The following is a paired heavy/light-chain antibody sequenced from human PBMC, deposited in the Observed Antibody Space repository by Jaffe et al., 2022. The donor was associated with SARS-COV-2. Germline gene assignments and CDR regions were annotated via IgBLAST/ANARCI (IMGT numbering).Heavy chain of an antibody. CDR2: IKQDGSEK. CDR3: ARALGYCSSTSCYYYGMDV. V-gene: IGHV3-7*03. D-gene: IGHD2-2*01. CDR1: GFTFSSYW. Sequence: EVQLVESGGGLVQPGGSLRLSCAASGFTFSSYWMSWVRQAPGKGLEWVANIKQDGSEKYYVDSVKGRFTISRDNAKNSLYLQMNSLRAEDTAVYYCARALGYCSSTSCYYYGMDVWGQGTTVTVSS. J-gene: IGHJ6*02.
Light chain of an antibody. V-gene: IGLV3-25*03. CDR1: ALPKQY. CDR3: QSADSSGTSWV. J-gene: IGLJ3*02. Sequence: SYELTQPPSVSVSPGQTARITCSADALPKQYAYWYQQKPGQAPVLVIYKDSERPSGIPERFSGSSSGTTVTLTISGVQAEDEADYYCQSADSSGTSWVFGGGTKLTVL. CDR2: KDS.